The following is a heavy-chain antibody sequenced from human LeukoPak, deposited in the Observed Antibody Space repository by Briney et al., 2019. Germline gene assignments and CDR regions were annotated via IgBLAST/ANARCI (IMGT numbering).Heavy chain of an antibody. CDR3: AIGDDTVRAGY. J-gene: IGHJ4*02. CDR2: ISSSSSYI. Sequence: GGSLRPSCAASGFTFSSYSMNWVRQAPGKGLEWVSSISSSSSYIYYADSVKGRFTISRDNAKNSLYLQMNSLRAEDTAVYYCAIGDDTVRAGYWGQGTLVTVSS. CDR1: GFTFSSYS. D-gene: IGHD3-22*01. V-gene: IGHV3-21*01.